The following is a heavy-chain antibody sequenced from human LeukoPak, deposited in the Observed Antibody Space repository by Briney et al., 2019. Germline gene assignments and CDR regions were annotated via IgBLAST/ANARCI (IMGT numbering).Heavy chain of an antibody. D-gene: IGHD2-2*01. V-gene: IGHV4-34*01. CDR1: GGSFSGYY. CDR3: AREGNPKGLVPAAIDFRLDY. Sequence: SETLSLTCAVYGGSFSGYYWSWIRQPPGKGLEWIGEINHSGSTNYNPSLKSRVTISVDTSRNQFSLKLSSVTAADTAVYYCAREGNPKGLVPAAIDFRLDYWGQGTLVTVSS. CDR2: INHSGST. J-gene: IGHJ4*02.